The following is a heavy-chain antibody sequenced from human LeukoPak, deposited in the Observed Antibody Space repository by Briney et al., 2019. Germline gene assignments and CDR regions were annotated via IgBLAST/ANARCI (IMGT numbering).Heavy chain of an antibody. CDR2: ITRSGGST. D-gene: IGHD5-24*01. CDR3: AKSCFGYNLPPSDAFDI. Sequence: GGSLRLSCAASGFTFSSFGMTWVRQAPGKGLEWVSAITRSGGSTYYRDSVKGRFTVSRDNSKNTLYLQMNSLRAEDTAVYYCAKSCFGYNLPPSDAFDIWGQGTMVTVSS. V-gene: IGHV3-23*01. CDR1: GFTFSSFG. J-gene: IGHJ3*02.